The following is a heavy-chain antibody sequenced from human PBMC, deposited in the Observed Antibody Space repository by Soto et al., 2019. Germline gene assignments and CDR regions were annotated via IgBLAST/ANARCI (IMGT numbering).Heavy chain of an antibody. D-gene: IGHD3-3*01. CDR2: INHTGGT. J-gene: IGHJ5*02. CDR1: GGSVTGYY. V-gene: IGHV4-34*02. CDR3: ATRITVFGLLIPPFDP. Sequence: QVHLQQWGAGLLKPSETLSLTCAVYGGSVTGYYWNWIRQPSGKGLEWIGEINHTGGTHYNPSLKSRVTMSVDTSKNQFSLRLSSVTAADTAIYYCATRITVFGLLIPPFDPWGQGTQVTVSS.